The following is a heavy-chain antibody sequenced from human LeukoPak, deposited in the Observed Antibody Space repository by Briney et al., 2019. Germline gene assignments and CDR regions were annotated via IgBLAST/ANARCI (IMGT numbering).Heavy chain of an antibody. CDR1: GYTFTSYG. D-gene: IGHD3-10*01. CDR3: ARDFYGSGSYSEDY. J-gene: IGHJ4*02. Sequence: EASVKVSCKASGYTFTSYGISWVRQAPGQGLEWMGWISAYNGNTNYAQKLQGRVTMTTDTSTSTAYMELRSLRSDDTAVYYCARDFYGSGSYSEDYWGQGTLVTVSS. CDR2: ISAYNGNT. V-gene: IGHV1-18*01.